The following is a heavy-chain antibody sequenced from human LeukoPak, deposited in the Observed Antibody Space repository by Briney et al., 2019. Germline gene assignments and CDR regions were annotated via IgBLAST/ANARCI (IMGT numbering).Heavy chain of an antibody. D-gene: IGHD5-24*01. CDR1: GGSVSSGSYY. Sequence: SETLSLTCTVSGGSVSSGSYYWSWIRQPPGKGLEWIGYIYYSGSTNYNPSLKSRVTISVDTSKNQFSLKVSSVTAADTAVCYCARSKDGFNADYWGQGILVTVSS. J-gene: IGHJ4*02. CDR3: ARSKDGFNADY. CDR2: IYYSGST. V-gene: IGHV4-61*01.